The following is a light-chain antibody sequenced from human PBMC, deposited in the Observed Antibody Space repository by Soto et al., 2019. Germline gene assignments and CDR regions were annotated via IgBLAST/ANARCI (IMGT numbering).Light chain of an antibody. CDR1: SSNIGAGYD. Sequence: QLVLTQPPSVSGAPGQRVTISCTGSSSNIGAGYDVHWYQQLPGTAPKLLIYGNSNRPSGVPDRFSGSKSGTSASLAITGLQAEDEADYYCSSKTSSKFWVFGGGTKLTVL. CDR2: GNS. V-gene: IGLV1-40*01. CDR3: SSKTSSKFWV. J-gene: IGLJ3*02.